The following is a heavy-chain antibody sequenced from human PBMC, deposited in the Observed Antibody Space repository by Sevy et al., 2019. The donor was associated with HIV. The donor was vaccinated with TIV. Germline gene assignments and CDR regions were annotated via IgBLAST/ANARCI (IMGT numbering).Heavy chain of an antibody. D-gene: IGHD2-15*01. Sequence: GGSLRLSCAGSGFTFSDYAMHWVRQAPGEGLEWVAVISYDGSETYYADSVKGRFTDSRDNSEDTLDLQMNGLRAEDTAVYYCVREGAPYRNVRYCSGNNCYYNWFDPWGQGTQVTVSS. V-gene: IGHV3-30-3*01. CDR2: ISYDGSET. CDR3: VREGAPYRNVRYCSGNNCYYNWFDP. CDR1: GFTFSDYA. J-gene: IGHJ5*02.